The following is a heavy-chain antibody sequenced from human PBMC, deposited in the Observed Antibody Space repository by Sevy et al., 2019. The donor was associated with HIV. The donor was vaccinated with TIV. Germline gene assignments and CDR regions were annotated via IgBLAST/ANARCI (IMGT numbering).Heavy chain of an antibody. J-gene: IGHJ4*02. V-gene: IGHV3-30-3*01. Sequence: GGSLRLSCAASGFPFSTYALHWVRQAPGKGLEWVAVISYDGSNKYYADSVKGRFTVSRDDSKNTLYLQMNSLRPEDSAVYYCAREGGHTSAWTPGKYWGQGTQVTVSS. CDR1: GFPFSTYA. CDR2: ISYDGSNK. D-gene: IGHD6-19*01. CDR3: AREGGHTSAWTPGKY.